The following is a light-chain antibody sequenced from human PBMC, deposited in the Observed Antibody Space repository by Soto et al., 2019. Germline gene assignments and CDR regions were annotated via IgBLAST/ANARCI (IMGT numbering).Light chain of an antibody. CDR2: ASS. J-gene: IGKJ3*01. CDR3: QQYDKPFT. CDR1: HGIRND. V-gene: IGKV1-17*01. Sequence: DIQMTQSPSSLSSSVGYRFAITCLASHGIRNDLGWYQQKPGKGPKRLIYASSSLQSGVPSRFSGSGSGTEFTLTISSLQPEDVGTYYCQQYDKPFTFGPGTKVDI.